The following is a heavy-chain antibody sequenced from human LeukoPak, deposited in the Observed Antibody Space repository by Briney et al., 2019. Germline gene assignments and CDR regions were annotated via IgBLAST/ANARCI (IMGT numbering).Heavy chain of an antibody. Sequence: SETLSLTCAVYGGSFSGYYWSWIRQPPGKGLEWIGEINHSGSTNYNPSFKSRVTISVDTSKNQFSLKLSSVTAADTAVYYCARVTSRLGWFDPWGQGTLVTVSS. CDR3: ARVTSRLGWFDP. CDR2: INHSGST. V-gene: IGHV4-34*01. CDR1: GGSFSGYY. D-gene: IGHD1-14*01. J-gene: IGHJ5*02.